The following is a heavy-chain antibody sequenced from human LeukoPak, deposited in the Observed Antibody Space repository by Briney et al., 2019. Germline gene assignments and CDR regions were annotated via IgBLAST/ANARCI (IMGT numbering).Heavy chain of an antibody. V-gene: IGHV3-21*01. J-gene: IGHJ6*03. Sequence: GGSLRLSCAASGFTFSSYSMNWVRQAPGKGLEWVSSISTSSSYIYYADSVKGRFTISRDNAKNSLYLQMNSLRAEDTAVYYCARDQWLQSYRYMDVWGKGTTVTVSS. D-gene: IGHD5-18*01. CDR3: ARDQWLQSYRYMDV. CDR2: ISTSSSYI. CDR1: GFTFSSYS.